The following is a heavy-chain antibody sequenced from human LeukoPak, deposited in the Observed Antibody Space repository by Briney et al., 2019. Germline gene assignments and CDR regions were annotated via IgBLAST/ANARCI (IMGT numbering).Heavy chain of an antibody. CDR2: INHSGST. J-gene: IGHJ4*02. V-gene: IGHV4-34*01. Sequence: SETLSLTCAVYGGSFSGYYWSWIRQPPGKGLEWIGEINHSGSTNYNPSLKSRVTISVDTSKNQFSLKLSSVTAADTAVYYCAGGKGIQLWPPGFDYWGQGTLVTVSS. CDR3: AGGKGIQLWPPGFDY. D-gene: IGHD5-18*01. CDR1: GGSFSGYY.